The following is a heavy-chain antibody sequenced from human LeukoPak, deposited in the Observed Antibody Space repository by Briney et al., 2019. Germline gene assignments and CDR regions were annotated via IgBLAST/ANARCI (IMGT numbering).Heavy chain of an antibody. CDR2: IYTTGTT. V-gene: IGHV4-4*07. D-gene: IGHD1-26*01. CDR3: LDY. Sequence: PSETLSLTCTVSTGSINSYYWGWVRQPAGKGLEWVGRIYTTGTTNYSPSLKSRLSMSVDTSKNQFSLTFHCGRQGYTASYYFLDYWSQGTLVTVSS. J-gene: IGHJ4*02. CDR1: TGSINSYY.